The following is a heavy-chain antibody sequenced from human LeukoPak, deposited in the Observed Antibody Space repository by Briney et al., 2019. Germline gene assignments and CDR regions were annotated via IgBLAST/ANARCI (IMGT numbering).Heavy chain of an antibody. D-gene: IGHD5-18*01. J-gene: IGHJ5*02. CDR2: IIPIFGTT. CDR3: ARDGYRGNTYGPPELDH. Sequence: SVKVSCKASGGTFSSYAISWLRQAPGQGLEWMGGIIPIFGTTNYAQKFQDRLTITADESTSTAYMELSSLRSDDTAVYYCARDGYRGNTYGPPELDHWGQGTLVTVSS. V-gene: IGHV1-69*13. CDR1: GGTFSSYA.